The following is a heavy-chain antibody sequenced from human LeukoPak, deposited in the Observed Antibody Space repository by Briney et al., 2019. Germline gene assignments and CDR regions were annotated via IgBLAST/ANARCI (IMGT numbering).Heavy chain of an antibody. CDR2: INPNSGGT. J-gene: IGHJ4*02. D-gene: IGHD6-13*01. V-gene: IGHV1-2*02. Sequence: ASVKVSCKASGYTFTGYYMHWVRQAPGQGLEWRGWINPNSGGTNYAQKFQGRVTMTRDTSISTAYMELSRLRSDDTAVYYCARDLSYSSSWYLGHLDYWGQGTLVTVSS. CDR1: GYTFTGYY. CDR3: ARDLSYSSSWYLGHLDY.